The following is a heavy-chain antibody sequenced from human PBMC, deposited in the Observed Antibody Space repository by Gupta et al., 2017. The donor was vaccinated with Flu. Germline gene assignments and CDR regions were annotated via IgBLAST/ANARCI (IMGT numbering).Heavy chain of an antibody. CDR2: IIPKFDTP. CDR1: GGSFSSHA. V-gene: IGHV1-69*06. CDR3: ARDFDGTGTYFYYYSGMDV. J-gene: IGHJ6*02. D-gene: IGHD1-7*01. Sequence: QVQLVQSGAEVKKPGASVKVYCKVSGGSFSSHAINWVRQVPGQGLEWMGGIIPKFDTPNQAQKFQDRGTITADKSTSTAYMELRSLRPEDTAVYYCARDFDGTGTYFYYYSGMDVWGQGTTVNVS.